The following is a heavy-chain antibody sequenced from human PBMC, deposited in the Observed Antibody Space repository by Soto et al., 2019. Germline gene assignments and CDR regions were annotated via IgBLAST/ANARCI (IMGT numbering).Heavy chain of an antibody. CDR3: AKERLVLLWFGEFDY. Sequence: GGSLRLSCAASGFTSSSYGMHWVRQAPGKGLEWVAVISYDGSNKYYADSVKGRFTISRDNSKNTLYLQMNSLRAEDTAVYYCAKERLVLLWFGEFDYWGQGTLVTVSS. V-gene: IGHV3-30*18. D-gene: IGHD3-10*01. J-gene: IGHJ4*02. CDR1: GFTSSSYG. CDR2: ISYDGSNK.